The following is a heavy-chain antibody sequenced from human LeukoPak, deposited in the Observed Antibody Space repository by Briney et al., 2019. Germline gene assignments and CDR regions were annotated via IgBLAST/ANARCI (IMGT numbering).Heavy chain of an antibody. J-gene: IGHJ4*02. CDR3: ARDLSSTPNWELDY. D-gene: IGHD1-1*01. CDR2: INAGSGDT. CDR1: GYTFSGYF. V-gene: IGHV1-2*06. Sequence: ASVKVSCKASGYTFSGYFVHWVRQASGQGLEWMGRINAGSGDTEFAQKFQGRVTMTRDTFVSTAYMEVSGPTSDDTAMYYCARDLSSTPNWELDYWGQGTLVTVSS.